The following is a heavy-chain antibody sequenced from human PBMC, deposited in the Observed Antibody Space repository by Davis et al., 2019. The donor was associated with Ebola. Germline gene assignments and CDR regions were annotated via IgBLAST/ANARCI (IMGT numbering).Heavy chain of an antibody. CDR2: IYYSGST. Sequence: GSLRLSCTVSGGSISSYYWSWIRQPPGKGLEWIGYIYYSGSTNYNPSLKSRVTISVDTSKNQFSLKLSSVTAADTAVYYCAREQVVAGSYYYYYYGMDVWGQGTTVTVSS. J-gene: IGHJ6*02. CDR3: AREQVVAGSYYYYYYGMDV. V-gene: IGHV4-59*12. D-gene: IGHD2-15*01. CDR1: GGSISSYY.